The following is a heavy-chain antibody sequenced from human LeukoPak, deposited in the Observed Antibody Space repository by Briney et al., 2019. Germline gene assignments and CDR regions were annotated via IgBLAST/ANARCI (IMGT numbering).Heavy chain of an antibody. D-gene: IGHD3-10*01. J-gene: IGHJ4*02. Sequence: PGGSLRLSWAASGFTFCNAWMSWVRQAPGKGLEWVGRIKSKTDGGTTDYAAPVKGRFTISRDDSKNTLYLQMNSLKTEDTAVYYCTTDFTMVRGVIILFDYWGQGTLVTVSS. CDR2: IKSKTDGGTT. CDR3: TTDFTMVRGVIILFDY. V-gene: IGHV3-15*01. CDR1: GFTFCNAW.